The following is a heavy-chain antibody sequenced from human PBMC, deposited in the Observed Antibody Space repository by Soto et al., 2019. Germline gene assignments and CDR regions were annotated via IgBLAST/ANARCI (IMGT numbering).Heavy chain of an antibody. CDR1: GFTFSSYA. J-gene: IGHJ6*02. CDR3: AKDRDGAAAGPTKFYGMDV. D-gene: IGHD6-13*01. V-gene: IGHV3-23*01. CDR2: ISGSGDST. Sequence: EVQLLESGGGLVQPGGSPILSCAASGFTFSSYAMSWVRQAPGKGLEWVSVISGSGDSTYYADSVRGRFTISRDNSKNTLYLQMNSLRAEDTAVYYCAKDRDGAAAGPTKFYGMDVWGQGTTVTVSS.